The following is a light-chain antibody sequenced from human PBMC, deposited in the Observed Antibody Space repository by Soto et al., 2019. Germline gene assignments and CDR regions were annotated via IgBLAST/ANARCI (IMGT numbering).Light chain of an antibody. CDR3: HKYTIAPFP. CDR2: AAS. Sequence: DIQMTQSPSSLSASVGDRVAITCRASQGISNYLAWYQQKPGKVPKLLIYAASTLQSGVPSRFSGSGSGTDFTLTISSLQPEDVATYYCHKYTIAPFPFCPGTKVDIK. CDR1: QGISNY. J-gene: IGKJ3*01. V-gene: IGKV1-27*01.